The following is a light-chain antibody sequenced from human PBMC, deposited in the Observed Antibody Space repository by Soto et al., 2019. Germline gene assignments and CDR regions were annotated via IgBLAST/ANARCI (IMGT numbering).Light chain of an antibody. CDR3: SSYTSSSAYV. CDR1: RSDVGGYNY. CDR2: DVS. Sequence: QSVLTQPASVSGSPGQSITISCTGTRSDVGGYNYVSWYQQHPGKAPKLMIYDVSNRPSGVSNRFSGSKSGNTASLTISGLQAEDEGDYYCSSYTSSSAYVFGTGTKVTVL. J-gene: IGLJ1*01. V-gene: IGLV2-14*01.